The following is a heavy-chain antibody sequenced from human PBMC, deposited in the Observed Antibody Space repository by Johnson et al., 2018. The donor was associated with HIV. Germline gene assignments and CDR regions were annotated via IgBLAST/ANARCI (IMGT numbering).Heavy chain of an antibody. D-gene: IGHD5-12*01. Sequence: VQLVESGGGLVQRGGSLRLSCAASGFTVSSNYMTWVRQAPGKGLEWVSVIYSGSNTYYADSVKGRFTISRDNSKNTLYLQMNSLGAEDTAAYFCASGDDDGFWGQGTKVTVSS. CDR1: GFTVSSNY. CDR2: IYSGSNT. J-gene: IGHJ3*01. V-gene: IGHV3-66*02. CDR3: ASGDDDGF.